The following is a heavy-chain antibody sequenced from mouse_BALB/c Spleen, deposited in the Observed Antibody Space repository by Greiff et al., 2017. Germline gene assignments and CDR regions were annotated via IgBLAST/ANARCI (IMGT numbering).Heavy chain of an antibody. CDR3: AREGITTGRGYAMDY. Sequence: EVQLVESGGGLVKPGGSLKLSCAASGFTFSSYAMSWVRQTPEKRLEWVASISSGGSTYYPDSVKGRFTISRDNARNILYLQMSSLRSEDTAMYYCAREGITTGRGYAMDYWGQGTSVTVSS. CDR1: GFTFSSYA. D-gene: IGHD1-2*01. CDR2: ISSGGST. V-gene: IGHV5-6-5*01. J-gene: IGHJ4*01.